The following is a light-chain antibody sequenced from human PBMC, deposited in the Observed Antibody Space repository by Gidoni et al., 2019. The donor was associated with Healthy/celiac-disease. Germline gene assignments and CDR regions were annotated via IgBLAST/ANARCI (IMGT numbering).Light chain of an antibody. V-gene: IGKV2-30*02. CDR3: MQGTHWPWT. CDR2: KVS. Sequence: DVVMTQSPLSLPVTLGQPASISCRSSQSLVHSDGNTYLNWFQQRPGQSPRRLIYKVSNRDSGVPDRINGSGSGTDFTLKISRVEAEDVGVYYCMQGTHWPWTFGQGTKVEIK. J-gene: IGKJ1*01. CDR1: QSLVHSDGNTY.